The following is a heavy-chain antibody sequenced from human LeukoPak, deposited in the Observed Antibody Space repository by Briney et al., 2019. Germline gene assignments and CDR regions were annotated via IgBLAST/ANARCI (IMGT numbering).Heavy chain of an antibody. CDR3: AREIFGSGSYPDL. V-gene: IGHV3-33*01. Sequence: PGRSLRLSCAASGFAFNTYAMHWVRHAPGQGLEWVALIWHDGSHKFYSNSVRGQFTISRDNSKHTVSLQMNNLRPEDTAVYYCAREIFGSGSYPDLWGRGTLVTVSS. CDR2: IWHDGSHK. CDR1: GFAFNTYA. D-gene: IGHD3-10*01. J-gene: IGHJ4*02.